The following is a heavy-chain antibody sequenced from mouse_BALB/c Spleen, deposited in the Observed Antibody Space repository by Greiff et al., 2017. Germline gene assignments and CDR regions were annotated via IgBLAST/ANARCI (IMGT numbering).Heavy chain of an antibody. CDR1: GYTFTSYY. J-gene: IGHJ2*01. CDR2: INPSNGGT. V-gene: IGHV1S81*02. Sequence: VKLVESGAELVKPGASVKLSCKASGYTFTSYYMYWVKQRPGQGLEWIGEINPSNGGTNFNEKFKSKATLTVDKSSSTAYMQLCSLTSEDSAVYYCTRGMIKGYWGQGTTLTVSS. D-gene: IGHD2-4*01. CDR3: TRGMIKGY.